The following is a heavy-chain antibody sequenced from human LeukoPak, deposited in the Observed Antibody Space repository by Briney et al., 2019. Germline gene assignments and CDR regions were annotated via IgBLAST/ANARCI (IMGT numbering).Heavy chain of an antibody. Sequence: GGSLRLSCAASGFTFSSSEMTWVRQAPGRGLEWVAYIDSSGSTKYFADSVRGRFSISRDNAKNTLSLQMNSLRAEDTGVYSCARGVRRNSGNFPYTCYMDVWGRGITVTASS. V-gene: IGHV3-48*03. CDR1: GFTFSSSE. CDR3: ARGVRRNSGNFPYTCYMDV. CDR2: IDSSGSTK. J-gene: IGHJ6*03. D-gene: IGHD1-26*01.